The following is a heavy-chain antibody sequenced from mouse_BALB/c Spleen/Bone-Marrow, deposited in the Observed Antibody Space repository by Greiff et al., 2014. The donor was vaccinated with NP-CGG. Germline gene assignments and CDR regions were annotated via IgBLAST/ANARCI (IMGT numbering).Heavy chain of an antibody. Sequence: QVQLQQPGAELVMPGASVKMSCKASGYTFTDYWMHWVKQRPGQGLEWIGAIDTSDTYTNYNQKFKGKATLTVDESSSTAYMQLSSLTSEDSAVYFCIRGWDGYYFDYWGQGTTLTVSS. V-gene: IGHV1-69*01. CDR2: IDTSDTYT. CDR3: IRGWDGYYFDY. D-gene: IGHD4-1*01. CDR1: GYTFTDYW. J-gene: IGHJ2*01.